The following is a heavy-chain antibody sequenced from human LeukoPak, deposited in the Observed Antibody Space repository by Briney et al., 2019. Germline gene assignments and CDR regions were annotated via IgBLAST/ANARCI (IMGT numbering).Heavy chain of an antibody. CDR3: ARDPSRGLYYFDH. Sequence: RGSLRLSCAASGFTFDDYGMSWVRHAPGKGLEWVSGINWNGGRTSYAESVQGRFTISRDNAKTCMFLQMNSLRAEDTALYYCARDPSRGLYYFDHWGQGTLVTVSS. CDR2: INWNGGRT. J-gene: IGHJ4*02. V-gene: IGHV3-20*04. D-gene: IGHD3/OR15-3a*01. CDR1: GFTFDDYG.